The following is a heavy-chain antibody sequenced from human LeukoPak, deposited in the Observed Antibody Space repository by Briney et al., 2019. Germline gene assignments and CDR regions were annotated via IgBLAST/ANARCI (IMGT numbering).Heavy chain of an antibody. CDR2: IHHSGRL. CDR3: ARGGDWKFDY. D-gene: IGHD1-1*01. V-gene: IGHV4-4*02. J-gene: IGHJ4*02. Sequence: SETLSLTCAVSGDSIGSNKWWTWVRQPPGKGLEWIGEIHHSGRLNYSPSLKSRVTMSVGKSKNHFSLNLNSITPADTAIYHCARGGDWKFDYWGQGALVTVSS. CDR1: GDSIGSNKW.